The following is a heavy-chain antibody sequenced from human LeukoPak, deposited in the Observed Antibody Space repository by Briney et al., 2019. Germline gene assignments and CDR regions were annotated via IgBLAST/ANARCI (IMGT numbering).Heavy chain of an antibody. D-gene: IGHD2-21*02. Sequence: GGSLRLSCAASGFTFSSYWMHWVRQAPGKGLVWVSCINTDGSSTSYADSVKGRFTISRDSAKNTLYLQMNSLRAEDTAVYYCASEVKVTTWLHWFDPWGQGTLVTVSS. V-gene: IGHV3-74*01. CDR1: GFTFSSYW. J-gene: IGHJ5*02. CDR3: ASEVKVTTWLHWFDP. CDR2: INTDGSST.